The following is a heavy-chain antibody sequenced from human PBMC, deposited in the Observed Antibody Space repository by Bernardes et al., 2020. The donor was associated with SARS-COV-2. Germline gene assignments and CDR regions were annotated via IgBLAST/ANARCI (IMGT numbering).Heavy chain of an antibody. CDR3: AGDYGGLTF. CDR2: VFYGGTS. CDR1: GGSISNYY. V-gene: IGHV4-59*01. J-gene: IGHJ4*02. D-gene: IGHD4-17*01. Sequence: SETLSLTCTVSGGSISNYYWGWIRQPPGKGLEWIGYVFYGGTSNYNPSLKSRLSISVDMSKNQFSLKLSSVTAADTAVYFCAGDYGGLTFWGRGTLVTVSS.